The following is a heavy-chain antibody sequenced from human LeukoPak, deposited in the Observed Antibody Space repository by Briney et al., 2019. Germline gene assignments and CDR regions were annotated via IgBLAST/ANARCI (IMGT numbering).Heavy chain of an antibody. Sequence: GGSLRLSCAASGFTFSSYSMNWVRQAPGKGLEWVSSISSSSYIYFADSVKGRFTISRDNAKNSLYLQMNSLRAEDTAVYYCARDLIAARGDYWGQGTLVTVSS. CDR3: ARDLIAARGDY. CDR2: ISSSSYI. J-gene: IGHJ4*02. V-gene: IGHV3-21*01. D-gene: IGHD6-6*01. CDR1: GFTFSSYS.